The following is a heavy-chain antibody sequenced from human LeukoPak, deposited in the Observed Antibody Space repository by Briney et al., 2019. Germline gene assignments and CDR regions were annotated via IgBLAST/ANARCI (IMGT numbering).Heavy chain of an antibody. CDR1: ENAFSNYY. Sequence: SVKVSCKASENAFSNYYMHWVRQAPGQGLEWMGGIIPIFGTANYAQKFQGRVTITADESTSTAYMELSSLRSEDTAVYYCAREGPDVVVVPAAHPDAFDIWGQGTMVTVSS. D-gene: IGHD2-2*01. CDR3: AREGPDVVVVPAAHPDAFDI. CDR2: IIPIFGTA. V-gene: IGHV1-69*13. J-gene: IGHJ3*02.